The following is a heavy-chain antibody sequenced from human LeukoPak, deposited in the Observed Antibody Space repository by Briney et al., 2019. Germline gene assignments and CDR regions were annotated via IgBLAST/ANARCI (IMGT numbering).Heavy chain of an antibody. CDR2: IYYSGAT. V-gene: IGHV4-59*01. J-gene: IGHJ4*02. CDR1: GGSISSYY. D-gene: IGHD6-13*01. CDR3: ARGVYIAAAQYGY. Sequence: PSETLSLTCTVAGGSISSYYWSWIRQPPGKGLEWIGYIYYSGATNYNPSLKSRVTISVDTSKNQFSLKLSSVTAADTAVYYCARGVYIAAAQYGYWGQGTLVTVSS.